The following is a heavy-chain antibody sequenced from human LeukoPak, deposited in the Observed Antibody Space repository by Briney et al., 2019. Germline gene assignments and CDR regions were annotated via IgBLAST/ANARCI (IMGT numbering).Heavy chain of an antibody. J-gene: IGHJ4*02. CDR1: GYTFTGYY. CDR3: ATDVLDSGYGGGNY. CDR2: INPNSGGT. D-gene: IGHD5-12*01. V-gene: IGHV1-2*02. Sequence: GASVKVSCKAPGYTFTGYYMHWVRQAPGQGLEWMGWINPNSGGTNYAQKFQGRVTMTEDTSTDTAYMELSSLRSEDTAVYYCATDVLDSGYGGGNYWGQGTLVTVSS.